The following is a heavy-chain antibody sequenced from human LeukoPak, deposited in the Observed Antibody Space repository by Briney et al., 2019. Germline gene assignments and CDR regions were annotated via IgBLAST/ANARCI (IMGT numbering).Heavy chain of an antibody. CDR3: ARLSLVGNYYDSSGYPPPDY. CDR1: GYSFTSYW. J-gene: IGHJ4*02. V-gene: IGHV5-51*01. CDR2: IYPGDSDT. D-gene: IGHD3-22*01. Sequence: GESLKISCKGSGYSFTSYWIGWVRQMPGKGLEWMGIIYPGDSDTRYSPSFQGQVTISADKSISTAHLQWSSLKASDTAMYYCARLSLVGNYYDSSGYPPPDYWGQGTLVTVSS.